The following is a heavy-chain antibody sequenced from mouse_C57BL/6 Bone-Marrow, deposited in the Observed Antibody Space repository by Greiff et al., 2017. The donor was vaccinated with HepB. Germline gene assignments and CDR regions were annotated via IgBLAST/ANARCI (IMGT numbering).Heavy chain of an antibody. D-gene: IGHD2-1*01. CDR2: IYPGCGST. J-gene: IGHJ3*01. CDR1: GYTFTSYW. V-gene: IGHV1-55*01. Sequence: QVQLQQPGAELVKPGASVKMSCKASGYTFTSYWITWVKQRPGQGLEWSGDIYPGCGSTNYNEKFKSKATLAVDTSSSTAYMQLSSLTSEDSAVYYCAREYYGNAWFADWGQGTLVSVSA. CDR3: AREYYGNAWFAD.